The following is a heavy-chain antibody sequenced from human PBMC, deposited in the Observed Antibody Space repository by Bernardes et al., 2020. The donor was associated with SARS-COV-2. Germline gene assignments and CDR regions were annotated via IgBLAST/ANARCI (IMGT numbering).Heavy chain of an antibody. CDR3: ARDNDYGDPTTYYYYYGMDV. CDR2: ISAYNGNT. J-gene: IGHJ6*02. CDR1: GYTFTSYG. Sequence: ASVKVSCKASGYTFTSYGISWVRQAPGQGLEWMGWISAYNGNTNYAQKLQGRVTMTTDTSTSTAYMELRSLRSDDTAVYYCARDNDYGDPTTYYYYYGMDVWGQGTLVTVSS. D-gene: IGHD4-17*01. V-gene: IGHV1-18*01.